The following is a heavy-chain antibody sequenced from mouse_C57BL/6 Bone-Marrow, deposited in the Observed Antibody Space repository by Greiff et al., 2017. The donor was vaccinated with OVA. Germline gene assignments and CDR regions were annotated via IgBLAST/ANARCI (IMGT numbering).Heavy chain of an antibody. CDR2: ISNGGGST. V-gene: IGHV5-12*01. Sequence: EVQLVESGGGLVQPGGSLKLSCAASGFTFSDYYMYWVRQTPEKRLEWVAYISNGGGSTYYPDTVKGRFPISRDNAKNTLYLQMSRLKSEDTAMYYCARRGIYYDYLWYFDVWGTGTTVTVSS. CDR1: GFTFSDYY. J-gene: IGHJ1*03. D-gene: IGHD2-4*01. CDR3: ARRGIYYDYLWYFDV.